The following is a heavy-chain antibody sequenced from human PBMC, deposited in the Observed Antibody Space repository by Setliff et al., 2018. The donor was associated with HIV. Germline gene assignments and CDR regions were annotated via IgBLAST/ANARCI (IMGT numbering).Heavy chain of an antibody. CDR1: GGSFRNYA. D-gene: IGHD1-20*01. CDR3: AREEYNRDF. J-gene: IGHJ3*01. V-gene: IGHV1-69*13. CDR2: IIPLLGTA. Sequence: SVKVSCKASGGSFRNYAISWVRQAPGQGLEWMGGIIPLLGTANYAQRFQGRVTIIADESTSTACMELTSLRSEDTAVYYCAREEYNRDFWGQGTKVTVSS.